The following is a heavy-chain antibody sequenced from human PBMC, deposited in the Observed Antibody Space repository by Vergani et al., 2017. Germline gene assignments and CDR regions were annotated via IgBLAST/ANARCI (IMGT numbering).Heavy chain of an antibody. CDR2: IYYSATT. CDR1: GAYVGSGCYY. J-gene: IGHJ6*03. Sequence: QVQLQESGPGLVKASQTLSLTCSVSGAYVGSGCYYWGWVRQRPGMGLDWIVYIYYSATTYYNPSLQSRLTISLDTSENHLSLNLTSVTASDTAVYYCASQKNYYMDVWGKGTTVTVS. V-gene: IGHV4-31*03. CDR3: ASQKNYYMDV.